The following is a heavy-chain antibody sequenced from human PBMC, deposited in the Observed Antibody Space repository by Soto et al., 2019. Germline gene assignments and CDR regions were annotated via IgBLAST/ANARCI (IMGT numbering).Heavy chain of an antibody. CDR3: TRDNSGLGDY. CDR1: GYTFTTYP. D-gene: IGHD6-25*01. J-gene: IGHJ4*02. V-gene: IGHV1-3*01. CDR2: INAGNGNT. Sequence: ASVKVSCKASGYTFTTYPVHWVRQAPGQRLEWMGWINAGNGNTKYSQKFQGRVTITRDTSASTAYMELGSLRSEDTAVYYCTRDNSGLGDYWGQGTLVTVSS.